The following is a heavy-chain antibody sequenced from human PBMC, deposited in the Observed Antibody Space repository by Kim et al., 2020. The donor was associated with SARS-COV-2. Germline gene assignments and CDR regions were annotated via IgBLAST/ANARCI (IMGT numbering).Heavy chain of an antibody. D-gene: IGHD2-8*02. CDR3: SKCTGAYCCYVL. CDR2: INGSGAST. J-gene: IGHJ2*01. CDR1: GFTFSSYA. Sequence: GGSLRLSCAASGFTFSSYAMSWVRQAPGKGLEWVSSINGSGASTYYADSVKGRFTISRDNSKNTLYLQVNSLRAEDTALYYCSKCTGAYCCYVLWGCCT. V-gene: IGHV3-23*01.